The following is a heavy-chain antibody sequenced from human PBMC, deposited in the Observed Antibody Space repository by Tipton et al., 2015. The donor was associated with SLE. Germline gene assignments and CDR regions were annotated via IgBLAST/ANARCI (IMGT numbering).Heavy chain of an antibody. D-gene: IGHD3-22*01. CDR1: NFDVSASYY. V-gene: IGHV4-38-2*02. Sequence: TLSLTCSVSNFDVSASYYWGWVRQTPEHGLARLGSVYRDGRTFYNPSLNSRLTISIDTSKNQFSLRLESSTAADTAVYYCARGFYTDTSGNYGCFDIWGQGTMVPVSS. J-gene: IGHJ3*02. CDR2: VYRDGRT. CDR3: ARGFYTDTSGNYGCFDI.